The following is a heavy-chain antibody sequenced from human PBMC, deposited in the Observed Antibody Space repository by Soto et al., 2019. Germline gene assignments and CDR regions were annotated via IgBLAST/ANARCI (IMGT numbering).Heavy chain of an antibody. CDR2: IYYTGST. CDR3: ANFNWYFDL. CDR1: SFSIISYF. V-gene: IGHV4-59*01. Sequence: SVTLSLTCPLTSFSIISYFWSWILRPPGKGLEWIGYIYYTGSTNYNPSLKSRVTISVDTSKNQFSLQLSSVTAADTAVYYCANFNWYFDLWGRVTLVTVS. J-gene: IGHJ2*01.